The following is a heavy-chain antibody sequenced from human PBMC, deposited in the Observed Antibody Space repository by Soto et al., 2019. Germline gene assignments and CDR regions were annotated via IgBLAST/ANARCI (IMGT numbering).Heavy chain of an antibody. CDR2: ISYDGSNK. D-gene: IGHD6-19*01. J-gene: IGHJ3*02. CDR3: AKPSIAVAGYAFDS. Sequence: GGSLRLSCAASGFTFSSYGMHWVRQAPGKGLEWVAVISYDGSNKYYAGSVKGRFTISRDNSKNTLYLQMNSLRAEDTAVYYCAKPSIAVAGYAFDSWGKGTMVTV. V-gene: IGHV3-30*18. CDR1: GFTFSSYG.